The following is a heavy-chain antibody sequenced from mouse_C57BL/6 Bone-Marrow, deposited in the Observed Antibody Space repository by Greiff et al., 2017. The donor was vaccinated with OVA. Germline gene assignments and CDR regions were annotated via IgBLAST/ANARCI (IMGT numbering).Heavy chain of an antibody. J-gene: IGHJ1*03. CDR1: GFTFSDYY. CDR2: INYDGSST. D-gene: IGHD1-1*02. Sequence: EVMLVESEGGLVQPGSSMKLSCTASGFTFSDYYIAWVRQVPEKGLEWVANINYDGSSTYYLDSLKSRFIISRDNAKNILYLQMSSLKSEDTATYYCARDYGYWYFDVWGTGTTVTVSS. CDR3: ARDYGYWYFDV. V-gene: IGHV5-16*01.